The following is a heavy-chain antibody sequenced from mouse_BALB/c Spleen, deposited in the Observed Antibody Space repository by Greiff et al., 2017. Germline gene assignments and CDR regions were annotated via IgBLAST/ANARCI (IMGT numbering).Heavy chain of an antibody. CDR3: NAPTMITTTADMDY. D-gene: IGHD2-4*01. V-gene: IGHV14-4*02. CDR2: IDPETGDT. Sequence: EVQLQQSGAELVRSGASVKLSCTASGFNIKDYYMHWVKQRPEQGLGWIGWIDPETGDTEYAPKFQGQATMTADTSSNTAYLQLSSLTSEDTAVYYCNAPTMITTTADMDYWGQGTSVTVSS. CDR1: GFNIKDYY. J-gene: IGHJ4*01.